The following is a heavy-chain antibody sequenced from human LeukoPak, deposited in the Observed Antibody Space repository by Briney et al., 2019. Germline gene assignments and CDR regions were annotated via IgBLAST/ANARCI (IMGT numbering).Heavy chain of an antibody. V-gene: IGHV4-39*01. Sequence: SETLSLTSTVSGGSISSSSYYWGWIRQPPGKGLEWIGSIYYSGSTYYNPSLKSRVTISVDTSKNQFSLKLSSVTAADTAVYYCARPGVGSSSWYWFDPWGQGTLVTVSS. D-gene: IGHD6-13*01. CDR1: GGSISSSSYY. CDR3: ARPGVGSSSWYWFDP. J-gene: IGHJ5*02. CDR2: IYYSGST.